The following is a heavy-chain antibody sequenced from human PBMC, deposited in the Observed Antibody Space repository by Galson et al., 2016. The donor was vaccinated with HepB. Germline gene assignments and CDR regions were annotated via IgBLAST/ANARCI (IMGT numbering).Heavy chain of an antibody. V-gene: IGHV3-9*01. CDR1: A. CDR2: ISWNSGRI. Sequence: AIHWVRQAPGKGLEWVSGISWNSGRIAYADSVKGRFTISRDNAKNSLYLQMNSLRAEDTAFYYCAKATSGSAYGSRYFQHWGQGTLVIVSS. D-gene: IGHD3-10*01. CDR3: AKATSGSAYGSRYFQH. J-gene: IGHJ1*01.